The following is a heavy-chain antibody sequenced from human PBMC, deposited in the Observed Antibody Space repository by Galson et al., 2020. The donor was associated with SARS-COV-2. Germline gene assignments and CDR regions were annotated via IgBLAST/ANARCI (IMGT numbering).Heavy chain of an antibody. J-gene: IGHJ6*02. CDR1: GFTFSSYW. CDR3: ARDSVAVAGTNYYYGMDV. Sequence: GGSLRLSCAASGFTFSSYWMSWVRQAPGKGLEWVANIKQDGSEKYYVDSVKGRFTISRDNAKNSLYLQMNSLRAEDTAVYYCARDSVAVAGTNYYYGMDVWGQGTTVTVSS. CDR2: IKQDGSEK. D-gene: IGHD6-19*01. V-gene: IGHV3-7*03.